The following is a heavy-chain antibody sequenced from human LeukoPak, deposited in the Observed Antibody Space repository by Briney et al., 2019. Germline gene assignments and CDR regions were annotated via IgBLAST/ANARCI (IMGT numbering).Heavy chain of an antibody. CDR1: GYSFTTYW. CDR2: IYPGDSDT. CDR3: ASVPYSLGDY. Sequence: GESLKISCKTSGYSFTTYWIAWVRQMPGKGLEWMGTIYPGDSDTRYSPSFQGQVTISADKSISTAYLQWSSLKASDTAMYYCASVPYSLGDYWGQGTLVTVSS. J-gene: IGHJ4*02. V-gene: IGHV5-51*01. D-gene: IGHD4-11*01.